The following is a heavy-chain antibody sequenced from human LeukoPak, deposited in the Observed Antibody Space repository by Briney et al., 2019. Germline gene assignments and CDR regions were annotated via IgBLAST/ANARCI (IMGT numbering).Heavy chain of an antibody. V-gene: IGHV3-48*01. CDR2: ISSSSSTI. J-gene: IGHJ6*03. CDR3: ARDLPPDTAMAYYYYYYMDV. D-gene: IGHD5-18*01. CDR1: GFTFSSYS. Sequence: GGSLRLSCAASGFTFSSYSMNWVRQAPGKGLEWVSYISSSSSTIYYADSVKGRFTISRDNAKNSLYLQMNSPRAEDTAVYYCARDLPPDTAMAYYYYYYMDVWGKGTTVTVSS.